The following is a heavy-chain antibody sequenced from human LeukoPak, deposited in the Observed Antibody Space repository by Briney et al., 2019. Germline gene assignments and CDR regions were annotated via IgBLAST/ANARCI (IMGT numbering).Heavy chain of an antibody. CDR1: GFTFSSYA. D-gene: IGHD3-22*01. J-gene: IGHJ4*02. V-gene: IGHV3-23*01. CDR3: AKGSYYYDSADYFDY. Sequence: GGSLRLSCAASGFTFSSYAKSWVRQAPGKGLEWVSILSGSGGNTYYADSVKGRVTISRDNSKNTLYLQMNSLRAEDTAVYHCAKGSYYYDSADYFDYWGQGTLVTVSS. CDR2: LSGSGGNT.